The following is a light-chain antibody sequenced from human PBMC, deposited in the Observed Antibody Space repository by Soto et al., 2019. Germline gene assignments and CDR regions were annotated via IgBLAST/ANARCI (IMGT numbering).Light chain of an antibody. Sequence: DIQMNQSPSSLSASVGDRVTITYRASQSISSYLNWYQQNPGKAPKLLIYTASSLQSRFPSRFSGSGPGKHFTRTSSRLQPEDFATYYCQQSYSTRYTFGQGTKLEIK. CDR3: QQSYSTRYT. V-gene: IGKV1-39*01. CDR1: QSISSY. CDR2: TAS. J-gene: IGKJ2*01.